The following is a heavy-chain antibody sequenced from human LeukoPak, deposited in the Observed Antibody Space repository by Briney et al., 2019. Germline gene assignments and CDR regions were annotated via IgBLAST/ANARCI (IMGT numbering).Heavy chain of an antibody. CDR2: IYYSGST. CDR3: ARVGADTAMVNNWFDP. D-gene: IGHD5-18*01. Sequence: SETLSLTCTVSGGSIISGDYYWSWIRQPPGKGLEWIGYIYYSGSTYYNPSHKSRVTISVDTSKNQFSLKLSSVTAADTAVYYCARVGADTAMVNNWFDPWGQGTLVTVSS. V-gene: IGHV4-30-4*01. J-gene: IGHJ5*02. CDR1: GGSIISGDYY.